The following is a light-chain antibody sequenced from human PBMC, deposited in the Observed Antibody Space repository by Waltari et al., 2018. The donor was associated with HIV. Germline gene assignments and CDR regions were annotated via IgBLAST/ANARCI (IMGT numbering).Light chain of an antibody. V-gene: IGLV1-47*01. CDR2: RNN. J-gene: IGLJ3*02. CDR3: AAWDDSLSGPWV. Sequence: QSVLPQPPSASGTPGQRVTISCSGSSSNTGSNYVYWYQQIPGTAPKLLIDRNNQRPSGVPVRFSGSKSGTSASLAISGLRSEDEADYYCAAWDDSLSGPWVFGGGTKLTVL. CDR1: SSNTGSNY.